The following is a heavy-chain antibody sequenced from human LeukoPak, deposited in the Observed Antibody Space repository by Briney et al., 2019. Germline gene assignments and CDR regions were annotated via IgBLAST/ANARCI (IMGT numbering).Heavy chain of an antibody. CDR2: ISWRSGSI. Sequence: GSSLTLSFAASALTLDHYATRSGRHAPGEGMGWVSCISWRSGSIGYADSVKGRFINSRDKDKNSLYMQMNSLRAEDTVLYYCAKDSGSGWYESNWFDPWGQGTLVTVSS. CDR3: AKDSGSGWYESNWFDP. J-gene: IGHJ5*02. V-gene: IGHV3-9*01. D-gene: IGHD6-19*01. CDR1: ALTLDHYA.